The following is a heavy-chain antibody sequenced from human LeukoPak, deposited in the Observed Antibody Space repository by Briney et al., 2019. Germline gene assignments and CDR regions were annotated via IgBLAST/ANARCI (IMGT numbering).Heavy chain of an antibody. CDR2: IYGNDNK. CDR1: GFSLSTNEVG. J-gene: IGHJ5*02. Sequence: SGPTLVKPTETLTLTCTFSGFSLSTNEVGVGWIRQPPGKALEWLALIYGNDNKRYNTSLYRRLTVTKDNSKNQVDLTMTNMDPVDTATYFCAHRPGPRGWFVTWGQGILVAVSS. V-gene: IGHV2-5*01. CDR3: AHRPGPRGWFVT. D-gene: IGHD3-10*01.